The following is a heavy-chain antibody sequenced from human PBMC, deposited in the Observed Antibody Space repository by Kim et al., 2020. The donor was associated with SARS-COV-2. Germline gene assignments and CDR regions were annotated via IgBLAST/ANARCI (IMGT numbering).Heavy chain of an antibody. CDR1: GGTFSSYA. CDR3: ARDSGWEPTGGYFQH. Sequence: SVKVSCKASGGTFSSYAISWVRQAPGQGLEWMGGIIPIFGTANYAQKFQGRVTITADESTSTAYMELSSLRSEDTAVYYCARDSGWEPTGGYFQHWGQGTLVTVSS. V-gene: IGHV1-69*13. D-gene: IGHD1-26*01. CDR2: IIPIFGTA. J-gene: IGHJ1*01.